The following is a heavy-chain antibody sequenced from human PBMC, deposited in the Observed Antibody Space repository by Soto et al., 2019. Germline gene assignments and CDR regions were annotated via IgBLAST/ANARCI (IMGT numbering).Heavy chain of an antibody. V-gene: IGHV3-23*01. D-gene: IGHD3-22*01. CDR3: TTDSLFTMLIVRFYF. CDR2: IGGDGYKP. CDR1: EFIFSDYA. Sequence: GGSLRLSCVASEFIFSDYAMSWVRQAPGKGPEWVSVIGGDGYKPEYADSVKGRFAISRDDSKDMVYLQMNSLKTEDTAVYYCTTDSLFTMLIVRFYFWGHGTLVTVSS. J-gene: IGHJ4*01.